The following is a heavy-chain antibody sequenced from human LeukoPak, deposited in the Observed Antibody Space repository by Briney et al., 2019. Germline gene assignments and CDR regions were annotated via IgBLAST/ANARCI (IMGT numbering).Heavy chain of an antibody. CDR3: ASLSGYSYTDLGVDY. CDR2: INPSGGST. Sequence: ASVKVSCKASGYTFTSYYMHWLRQAPGQGLEWMGIINPSGGSTSYAQKFQGRVTMTRDTSTSTVYMELSSQRSEDTAVYYCASLSGYSYTDLGVDYWGQGTLVTVSS. J-gene: IGHJ4*02. CDR1: GYTFTSYY. D-gene: IGHD5-18*01. V-gene: IGHV1-46*01.